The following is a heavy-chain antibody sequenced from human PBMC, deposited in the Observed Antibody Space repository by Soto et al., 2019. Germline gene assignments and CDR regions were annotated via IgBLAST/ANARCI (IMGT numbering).Heavy chain of an antibody. CDR3: AARSGLDY. J-gene: IGHJ4*02. V-gene: IGHV3-23*01. CDR1: GFTLSSYD. CDR2: ITASGDTT. Sequence: GGSLRLSCAASGFTLSSYDMSWVRQAPGKGLEWLSRITASGDTTYYADSVKGRFTISRDNSKNMLYVQMNSLRAEDTAVYYCAARSGLDYWGQGTLVTVSS.